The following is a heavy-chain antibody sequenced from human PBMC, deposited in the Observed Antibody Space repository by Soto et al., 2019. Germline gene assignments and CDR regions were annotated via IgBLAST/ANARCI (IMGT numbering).Heavy chain of an antibody. J-gene: IGHJ3*02. Sequence: HPGGSLRLSCAASGFTFSSYEMNWVRQAPGKGLEWVSYISSTGSTVYYSDSVKGRFAISRDNAKNSLYLQMNSLRAEDTAVYYCARDRKSGSDDAFDMWGLGTMVTVSS. D-gene: IGHD5-12*01. V-gene: IGHV3-48*03. CDR1: GFTFSSYE. CDR2: ISSTGSTV. CDR3: ARDRKSGSDDAFDM.